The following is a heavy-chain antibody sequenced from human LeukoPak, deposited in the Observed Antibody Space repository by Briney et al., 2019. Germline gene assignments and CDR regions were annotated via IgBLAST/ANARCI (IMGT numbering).Heavy chain of an antibody. V-gene: IGHV3-30-3*01. CDR2: ISYDGSNK. CDR1: GFTFSSYW. Sequence: GGSLRLSCAASGFTFSSYWMSWVRQAPGKGLEWVAVISYDGSNKYYADSVKGRFTISRDNSKNTLYLQMNSLRAEDTAVYYCAREDLAARFDYWGQGTLVTVSS. J-gene: IGHJ4*02. D-gene: IGHD6-6*01. CDR3: AREDLAARFDY.